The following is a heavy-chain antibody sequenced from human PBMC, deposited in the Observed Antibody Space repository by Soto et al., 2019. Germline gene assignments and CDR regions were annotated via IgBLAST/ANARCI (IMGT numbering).Heavy chain of an antibody. J-gene: IGHJ6*03. CDR3: ARSPFGYSGYDLGYYYYMDV. D-gene: IGHD5-12*01. Sequence: SGPTLVNPPQTLTLTCTFSGFSLSTSGMCVSWIRQPPGKALEWLARIDWDDDKYYSTSLKTRLTISKDTSKNQVVLTMTNMDPVDTATYYCARSPFGYSGYDLGYYYYMDVWGKGTTVTVSS. CDR1: GFSLSTSGMC. V-gene: IGHV2-70*11. CDR2: IDWDDDK.